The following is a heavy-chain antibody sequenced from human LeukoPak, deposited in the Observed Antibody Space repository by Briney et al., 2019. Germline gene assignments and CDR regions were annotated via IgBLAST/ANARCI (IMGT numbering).Heavy chain of an antibody. Sequence: GGSLRLSCAASGFTFSSYGMHWVRQAPGKGLEWVAVISYDGSNKYYADSVKGRFTISRDNSKNTLYLQMNSLRAEDTAVYYCARDRAVSYYYYYMDVWGKGTTVTISS. CDR2: ISYDGSNK. CDR1: GFTFSSYG. CDR3: ARDRAVSYYYYYMDV. V-gene: IGHV3-30*03. D-gene: IGHD3-10*01. J-gene: IGHJ6*03.